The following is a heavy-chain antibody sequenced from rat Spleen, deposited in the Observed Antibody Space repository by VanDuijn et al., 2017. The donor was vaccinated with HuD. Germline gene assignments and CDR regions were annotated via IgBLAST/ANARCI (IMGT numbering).Heavy chain of an antibody. CDR2: ISSGGST. J-gene: IGHJ3*01. CDR3: TSFYYYDGSYYYPFPY. Sequence: ESGGGLVQPKESLKISCAASGFTFSNAAMYWVRQAPTKGLEWIAAISSGGSTYYNSALKSRLSISRDTSKSQVFLKMNSLQTGDTAIYFCTSFYYYDGSYYYPFPYWGQGTLVTVSS. CDR1: GFTFSNAA. V-gene: IGHV2S12*01. D-gene: IGHD1-12*02.